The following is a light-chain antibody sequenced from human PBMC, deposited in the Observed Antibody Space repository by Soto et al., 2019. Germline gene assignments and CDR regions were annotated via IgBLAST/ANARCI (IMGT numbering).Light chain of an antibody. CDR3: ISYIPSTTTHWV. CDR2: EVY. Sequence: QSALPQPASVSGSPGQSITLSCTGTNSDVGGYDRVSWYQHHPGKAPKLLIFEVYNRPSGISDRFSGSKSGDTASLTISGLQAEDEADYYCISYIPSTTTHWVCGGGTKLTVL. CDR1: NSDVGGYDR. J-gene: IGLJ3*02. V-gene: IGLV2-14*01.